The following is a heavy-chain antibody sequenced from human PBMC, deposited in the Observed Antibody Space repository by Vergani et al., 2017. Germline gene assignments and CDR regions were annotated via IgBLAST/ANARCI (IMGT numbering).Heavy chain of an antibody. CDR1: GVSVTDYN. J-gene: IGHJ5*02. CDR3: AGDTHSWQRADR. V-gene: IGHV4-59*02. D-gene: IGHD6-13*01. CDR2: LSTTGGA. Sequence: QAQLQESGPGLVKPSETLSLPCHVFGVSVTDYNCNWIRQAPWKGLEWIGSLSTTGGATHASHNPSLKSRVSISVDTSKSQFSLRLTSVTAADSAIYYCAGDTHSWQRADRWGQGLLVSVSS.